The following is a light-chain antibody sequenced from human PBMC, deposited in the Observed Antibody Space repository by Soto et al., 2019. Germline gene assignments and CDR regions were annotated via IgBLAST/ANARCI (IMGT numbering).Light chain of an antibody. CDR2: DVS. CDR3: SSYTSSSTPVV. Sequence: QSALTQPASVSGSPGQSITISCTGTSSDVGGYNYVSWYQQHPGKAPKLMIYDVSNRPSGVSNRFSSSKSSNTASLTISGLQAEDEADYYCSSYTSSSTPVVFGGGTKLTVL. CDR1: SSDVGGYNY. V-gene: IGLV2-14*01. J-gene: IGLJ2*01.